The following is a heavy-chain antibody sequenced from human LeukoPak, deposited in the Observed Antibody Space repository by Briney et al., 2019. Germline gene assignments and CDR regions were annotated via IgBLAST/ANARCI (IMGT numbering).Heavy chain of an antibody. J-gene: IGHJ4*02. D-gene: IGHD1-26*01. Sequence: GESLKISCKGSGYSFTSYWIGWVRQMPGKGREWMGFIYAGDSESRYRLSFQGQVTISADKTISTAYLQWSSLRASDTAMYYCVRTGGGSVDYWGQGTLVTVSS. V-gene: IGHV5-51*01. CDR2: IYAGDSES. CDR3: VRTGGGSVDY. CDR1: GYSFTSYW.